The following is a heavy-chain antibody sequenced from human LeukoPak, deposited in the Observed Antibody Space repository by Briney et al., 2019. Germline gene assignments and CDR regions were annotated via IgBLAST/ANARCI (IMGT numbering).Heavy chain of an antibody. Sequence: PSETLSLTCTVSGGSISSGDYYWSWVRQPPGEGLEWIGYMYYSGSTYYNPSLKSRVTISLHTSKNQFYLKLSSVTAADTAVYYCARAPWDYGSGSYSGQFDYWGQGTLVTVSS. V-gene: IGHV4-30-4*01. J-gene: IGHJ4*02. CDR1: GGSISSGDYY. CDR3: ARAPWDYGSGSYSGQFDY. D-gene: IGHD3-10*01. CDR2: MYYSGST.